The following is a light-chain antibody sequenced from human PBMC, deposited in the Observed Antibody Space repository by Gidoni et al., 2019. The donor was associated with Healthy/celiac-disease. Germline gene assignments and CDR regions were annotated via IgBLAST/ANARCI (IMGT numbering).Light chain of an antibody. CDR2: WAS. Sequence: IVMTQSPDSLAVSLGERATINCKSSQSVLYSSNNKNYLAWYQQKPGHPPKLIIYWASTRESGVPDRFSGSGSGTDFTLTISSLQAEDVAVYYCQQYYSTPFTFGPGTKVDIK. CDR3: QQYYSTPFT. V-gene: IGKV4-1*01. CDR1: QSVLYSSNNKNY. J-gene: IGKJ3*01.